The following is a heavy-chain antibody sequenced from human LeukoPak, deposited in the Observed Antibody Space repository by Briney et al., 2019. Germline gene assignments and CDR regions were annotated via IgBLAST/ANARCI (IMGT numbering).Heavy chain of an antibody. CDR2: IYYIGST. J-gene: IGHJ3*02. V-gene: IGHV4-39*02. CDR3: ARDRLFRGLSFAFDI. CDR1: GGSITSSTYY. Sequence: SETLSLTCTVSGGSITSSTYYWGWIRQPPGKGLEWIGTIYYIGSTYYNPSLKSRVTISVDTSKNQFSLNLSSVTAADTAVYYCARDRLFRGLSFAFDIWGQGTMITVSS. D-gene: IGHD3-10*01.